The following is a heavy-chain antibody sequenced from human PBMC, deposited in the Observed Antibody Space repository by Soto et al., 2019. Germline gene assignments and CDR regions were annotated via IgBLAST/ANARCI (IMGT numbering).Heavy chain of an antibody. CDR1: VYTFTGYY. J-gene: IGHJ4*02. D-gene: IGHD4-17*01. V-gene: IGHV1-2*04. CDR3: ARDGVGGDYEFDY. Sequence: ASVKVSCKASVYTFTGYYMHWVRQAPGQGLEWMGWINPNSGGTNYARKFQGWVTMTRDTSISTAYMELSRLRSADTAVYYCARDGVGGDYEFDYWGQGTLVTVSS. CDR2: INPNSGGT.